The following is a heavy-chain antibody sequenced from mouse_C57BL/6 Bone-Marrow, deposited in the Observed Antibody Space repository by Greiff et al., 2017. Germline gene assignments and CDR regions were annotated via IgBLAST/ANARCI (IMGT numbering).Heavy chain of an antibody. J-gene: IGHJ2*01. Sequence: VQLKESGPVLVKPGASVKMSCKASGYTFTDYYMNWVKQSHGKSLEWIGVINPYNGGTSYNQKFKGKATLTVDKSSSTAYMELNSLTSEDSAVYYCARWPFFDYWGQGTTLTVSS. V-gene: IGHV1-19*01. CDR3: ARWPFFDY. CDR1: GYTFTDYY. CDR2: INPYNGGT.